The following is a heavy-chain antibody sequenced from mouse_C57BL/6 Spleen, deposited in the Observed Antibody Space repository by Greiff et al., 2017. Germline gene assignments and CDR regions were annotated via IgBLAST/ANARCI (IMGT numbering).Heavy chain of an antibody. Sequence: VHLVESGPGLVAPSQSLSITCTVSGFSLTSYAISWVRQPPGKGLEWLGVIWTGGGTNYNSALKSRLSISKDNSKSQVFLKMNSLQTDDTARYYCARNFLQLGRGGTMDYWGQGTSVTVSS. J-gene: IGHJ4*01. CDR3: ARNFLQLGRGGTMDY. V-gene: IGHV2-9-1*01. D-gene: IGHD4-1*02. CDR1: GFSLTSYA. CDR2: IWTGGGT.